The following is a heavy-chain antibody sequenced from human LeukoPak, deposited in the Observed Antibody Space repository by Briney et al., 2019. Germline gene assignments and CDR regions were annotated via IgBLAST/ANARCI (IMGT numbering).Heavy chain of an antibody. V-gene: IGHV3-15*01. CDR3: TTDIGIVVVAKYYFDY. D-gene: IGHD2-15*01. CDR1: GFTFTNAW. CDR2: IKSRTDGGTT. Sequence: GGSLRLSCAASGFTFTNAWMYWVRQAPGKGLEWVGRIKSRTDGGTTDYAAPVKGRFTISRDDSKNTLYLQMNSLKTEDTAVYYCTTDIGIVVVAKYYFDYWGQGTLVTVSS. J-gene: IGHJ4*02.